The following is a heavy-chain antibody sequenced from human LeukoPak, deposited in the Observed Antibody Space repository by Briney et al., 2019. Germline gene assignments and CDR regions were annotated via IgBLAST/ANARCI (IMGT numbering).Heavy chain of an antibody. CDR3: ATDFYDTT. CDR2: IRSNSDGGTI. D-gene: IGHD3-22*01. CDR1: GFTFSNAW. Sequence: GGSLRLSCATSGFTFSNAWMNWVRQAPGKGLEWVGRIRSNSDGGTIDYAAPVKGRFALSRDDSKNTLYLQMNSLHTEDTAVYYCATDFYDTTWGQGTLVTVSS. V-gene: IGHV3-15*07. J-gene: IGHJ5*02.